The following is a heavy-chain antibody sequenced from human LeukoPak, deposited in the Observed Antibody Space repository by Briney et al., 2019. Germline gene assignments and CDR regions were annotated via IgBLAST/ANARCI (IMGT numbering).Heavy chain of an antibody. CDR3: ARFPSHDSSGYARAWGSYFDY. CDR1: GYTFSNYA. J-gene: IGHJ4*02. CDR2: INTNTGNP. D-gene: IGHD3-22*01. Sequence: ASVKVSCKASGYTFSNYAMNWVRQAPGQGLEWMGWINTNTGNPTYAQGFTGRFVFSLDTSVSTAYLQISSLKAEDTAVYYCARFPSHDSSGYARAWGSYFDYWGQGTLVTVSS. V-gene: IGHV7-4-1*02.